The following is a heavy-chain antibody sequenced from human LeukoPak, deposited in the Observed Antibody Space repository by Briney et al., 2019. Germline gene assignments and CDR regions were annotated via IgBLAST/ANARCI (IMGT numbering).Heavy chain of an antibody. J-gene: IGHJ4*02. D-gene: IGHD3-22*01. V-gene: IGHV1-18*01. CDR2: ISAYNGDT. CDR1: GYTFTNHG. CDR3: ARDPSNSSGFHPHSDY. Sequence: ASVKVSCKASGYTFTNHGITWVRQAPGQGLEWMGWISAYNGDTKYAQKLQGRVTMTTDTSTNTAYMELRSLRSDDTAVYYCARDPSNSSGFHPHSDYWGQGTLVNVPS.